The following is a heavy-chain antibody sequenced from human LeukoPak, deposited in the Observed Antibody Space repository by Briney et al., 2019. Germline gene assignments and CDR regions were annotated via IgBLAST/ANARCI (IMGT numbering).Heavy chain of an antibody. CDR1: GFTLSSCA. V-gene: IGHV4-34*01. D-gene: IGHD5-12*01. J-gene: IGHJ4*02. CDR3: ARGRGFRAYSGYDFGY. Sequence: GSLRLSCAASGFTLSSCAMHWVRQPPGKGLEWIGEINHSGSTNYNPSLKSRVTISVDTSKNQFSLKLSSVTAADTAVYYCARGRGFRAYSGYDFGYWGQGTLVTVSS. CDR2: INHSGST.